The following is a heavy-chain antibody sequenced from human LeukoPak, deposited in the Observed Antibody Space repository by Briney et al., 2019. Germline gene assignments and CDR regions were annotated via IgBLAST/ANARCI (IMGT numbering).Heavy chain of an antibody. CDR3: ARTDGSGSPPNLDWFDP. J-gene: IGHJ5*02. V-gene: IGHV3-23*01. CDR2: ISGSGGSK. CDR1: GFTFSSYA. Sequence: GESLRLSCAASGFTFSSYAMSWVRQAPGKGLEWVSAISGSGGSKYYADSVKGRFTISRDNSKNTLYLQMNSLRAEDTAVYYCARTDGSGSPPNLDWFDPWGQGTLVTVSS. D-gene: IGHD3-10*01.